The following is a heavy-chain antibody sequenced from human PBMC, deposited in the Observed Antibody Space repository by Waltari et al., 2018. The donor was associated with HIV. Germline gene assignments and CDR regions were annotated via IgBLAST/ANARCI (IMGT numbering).Heavy chain of an antibody. CDR2: IYHSGST. J-gene: IGHJ4*02. Sequence: QVQLQESGPGLVRPSGTLSLTCAVSGASISSSKWWSWVRQPPGKGLEWIGEIYHSGSTTKNPFVKSRVTLSLDRSNKQFSLNLTSVTAADTARYYCARVRDSGDYGHFDSWGRGTLVIVSS. CDR3: ARVRDSGDYGHFDS. D-gene: IGHD4-17*01. CDR1: GASISSSKW. V-gene: IGHV4-4*02.